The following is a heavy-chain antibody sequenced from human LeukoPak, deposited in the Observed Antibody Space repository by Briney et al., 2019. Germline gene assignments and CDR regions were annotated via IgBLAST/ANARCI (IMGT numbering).Heavy chain of an antibody. D-gene: IGHD5-12*01. V-gene: IGHV4-34*01. J-gene: IGHJ3*02. CDR1: GGSFSGYY. CDR2: INHSGST. Sequence: PSETLSLTCAVYGGSFSGYYWSWIRQPPGKGLEWIGEINHSGSTNYNPSLKSRVTISVDTSKNQYSLKLSSVTAADTAVYYCGVNKYGGSSDAFDIWGQGTMVTVSS. CDR3: GVNKYGGSSDAFDI.